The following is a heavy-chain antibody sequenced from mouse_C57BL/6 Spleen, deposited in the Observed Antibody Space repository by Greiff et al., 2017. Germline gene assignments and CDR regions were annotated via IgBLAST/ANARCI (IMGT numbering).Heavy chain of an antibody. CDR1: GFTFRDYG. J-gene: IGHJ4*01. D-gene: IGHD2-10*02. CDR2: ISNLAYSI. V-gene: IGHV5-15*01. CDR3: ARHLETGYAMDY. Sequence: EVKLMESGGGLVQPGGSLKLSCAASGFTFRDYGMAWVRQAPRKGPEWVAFISNLAYSIYYPDTVTGRFTISRENAKNTLYLEMSSLRSEDTAMYYCARHLETGYAMDYWGQGTSVTVSS.